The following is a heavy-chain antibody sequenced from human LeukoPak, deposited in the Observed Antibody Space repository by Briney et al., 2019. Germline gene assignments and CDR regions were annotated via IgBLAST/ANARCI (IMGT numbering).Heavy chain of an antibody. CDR3: AKGLRTVTYNWFDP. J-gene: IGHJ5*02. Sequence: GGSLRLSCAASGFTFSSYSMNWVRQAPGKGLEWVSYISSSSSTIYYADSVKGRFTISRDNAKNSLYLQMNSLRAEDTAMFYCAKGLRTVTYNWFDPWGQGTLVTVSS. V-gene: IGHV3-48*04. D-gene: IGHD4-17*01. CDR2: ISSSSSTI. CDR1: GFTFSSYS.